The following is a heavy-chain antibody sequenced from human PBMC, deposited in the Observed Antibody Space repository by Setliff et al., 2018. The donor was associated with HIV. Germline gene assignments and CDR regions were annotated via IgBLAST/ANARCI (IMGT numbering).Heavy chain of an antibody. V-gene: IGHV4-59*08. Sequence: SETLSLTCTVSGGSISSFFWSWIRQPPGKGLELIGHISYSGSTNYNPSLKSRVTISVDTSKTQFSLKLTSVTAADTAVYYCARRRSPPSGFYSKYYIGVWGKGTTVTVSS. CDR1: GGSISSFF. CDR2: ISYSGST. CDR3: ARRRSPPSGFYSKYYIGV. D-gene: IGHD3-22*01. J-gene: IGHJ6*03.